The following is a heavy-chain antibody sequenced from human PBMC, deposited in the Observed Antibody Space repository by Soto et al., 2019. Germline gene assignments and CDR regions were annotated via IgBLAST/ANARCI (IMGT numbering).Heavy chain of an antibody. CDR3: ARGGSSSDNGMDV. CDR2: ISSRSYTI. V-gene: IGHV3-48*02. CDR1: GFTFSTYS. J-gene: IGHJ6*02. Sequence: EVQLVESGGGLVQPGGSLRLSCAASGFTFSTYSMNWVRQAPGKGLEWVSYISSRSYTIYYVDSVKGLFTISGDNAKNSLYLQMNSLRDEDTAVYYCARGGSSSDNGMDVWGQGTTVTVSS. D-gene: IGHD6-6*01.